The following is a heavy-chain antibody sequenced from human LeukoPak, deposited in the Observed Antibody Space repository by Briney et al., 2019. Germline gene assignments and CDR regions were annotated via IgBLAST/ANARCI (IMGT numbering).Heavy chain of an antibody. Sequence: PGGSPRLSCAASGFTFSTYGMHWVRQAPGKGLEWVAFIRFDGSPAHYADSVQGRFTISRDNSINTLYLEMNSLRPEDTSVYYCSKNREPSGDYAGALDYWGQGTLVTVSS. D-gene: IGHD4-17*01. CDR1: GFTFSTYG. CDR3: SKNREPSGDYAGALDY. V-gene: IGHV3-30*02. J-gene: IGHJ4*02. CDR2: IRFDGSPA.